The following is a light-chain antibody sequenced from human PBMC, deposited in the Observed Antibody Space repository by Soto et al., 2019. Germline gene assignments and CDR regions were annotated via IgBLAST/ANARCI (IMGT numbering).Light chain of an antibody. V-gene: IGKV3-20*01. CDR1: QSVSSNY. CDR2: GAS. J-gene: IGKJ3*01. CDR3: QHYGSSPFT. Sequence: EILLTQSPGTLSLSRGERATLSCRASQSVSSNYLAWYQQKPGQAPRLLVYGASIRATGIPDRFSGSGSGTDVTLTISRVEPEDFAVYYCQHYGSSPFTFGPGTKVDIK.